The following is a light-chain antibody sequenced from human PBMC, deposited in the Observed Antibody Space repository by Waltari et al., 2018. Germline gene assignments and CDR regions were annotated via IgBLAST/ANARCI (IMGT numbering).Light chain of an antibody. CDR2: GAS. CDR1: QSVSSN. CDR3: QQYNNWPPWT. Sequence: EIVMTQSPATLSVSPGERATLSCWASQSVSSNLAWYQQKPGQAPRLHIYGASTRATGIPARFSGSGSGTDFTLTISSLQSEDFAVYYCQQYNNWPPWTFGQGTKVEIK. J-gene: IGKJ1*01. V-gene: IGKV3-15*01.